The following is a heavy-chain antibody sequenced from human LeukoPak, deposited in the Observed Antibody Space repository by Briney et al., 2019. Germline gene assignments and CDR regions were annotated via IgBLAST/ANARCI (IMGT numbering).Heavy chain of an antibody. Sequence: GASVKVPCKASGYTFTGYYMHWVRQAPGQGLEWMGWINPNSGGTNYAQKFQGRVTMTRDTSISTAYMELSRLRSDDTAVYYCAREPGYDFWSGYPIDYWGQGTLVTVSS. CDR2: INPNSGGT. CDR3: AREPGYDFWSGYPIDY. CDR1: GYTFTGYY. J-gene: IGHJ4*02. V-gene: IGHV1-2*02. D-gene: IGHD3-3*01.